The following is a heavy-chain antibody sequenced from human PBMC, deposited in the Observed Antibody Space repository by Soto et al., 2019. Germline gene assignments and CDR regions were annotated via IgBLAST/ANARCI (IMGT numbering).Heavy chain of an antibody. D-gene: IGHD3-22*01. J-gene: IGHJ4*02. CDR3: ARGGTFAYDTSGYSVY. Sequence: ASVKVSCKTSGYTFSAYYMHWVRQAPGQGLEWMGWINPKSGGTLYAQKFQGRVTMTRDTSISTAYMELSRLRSDDTAVYYCARGGTFAYDTSGYSVYWGQGTLVTVSS. CDR1: GYTFSAYY. V-gene: IGHV1-2*02. CDR2: INPKSGGT.